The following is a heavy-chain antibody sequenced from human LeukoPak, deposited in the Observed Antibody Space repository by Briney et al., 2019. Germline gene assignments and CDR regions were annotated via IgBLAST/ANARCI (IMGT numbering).Heavy chain of an antibody. D-gene: IGHD1-7*01. CDR1: GGSFSGYY. CDR2: INHSGST. J-gene: IGHJ4*02. Sequence: SETLSLTCAVYGGSFSGYYWSWIRQPPGKGLEWIGEINHSGSTNYNPSLKSRVTISVDTSKNQFSLKLSSVTAADTAVYYCARLNLGASFSFDYWGQGTLVTVSS. CDR3: ARLNLGASFSFDY. V-gene: IGHV4-34*01.